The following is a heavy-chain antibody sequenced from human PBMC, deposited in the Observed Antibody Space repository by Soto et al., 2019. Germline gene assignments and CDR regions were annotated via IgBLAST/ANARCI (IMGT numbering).Heavy chain of an antibody. CDR3: AKSFSSNWYDYFDY. CDR2: ISGSGATT. V-gene: IGHV3-23*01. CDR1: GITFIADA. D-gene: IGHD6-13*01. Sequence: PGGSLRLSCAASGITFIADAMSWVRQAPGKGLEWVSAISGSGATTYYADSVKGRFTISRDKSKNTLYLQMNSLRAEDTALYYCAKSFSSNWYDYFDYWGQGXLVTVSS. J-gene: IGHJ4*02.